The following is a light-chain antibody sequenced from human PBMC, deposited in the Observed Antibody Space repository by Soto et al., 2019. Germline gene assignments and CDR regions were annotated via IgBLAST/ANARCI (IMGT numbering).Light chain of an antibody. Sequence: EIVMTQSPATLSVSPGERATLSCRASQSAGSNLAWYQLKPGQAPRLLIYGASTRATGIPARFSGSGSGTDFTLTISSLQSEDFAVYYCQQRSNWPATFGGGTKVEIK. CDR2: GAS. CDR1: QSAGSN. CDR3: QQRSNWPAT. J-gene: IGKJ4*01. V-gene: IGKV3-15*01.